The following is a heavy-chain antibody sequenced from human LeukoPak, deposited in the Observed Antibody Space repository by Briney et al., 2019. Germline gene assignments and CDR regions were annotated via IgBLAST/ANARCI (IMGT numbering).Heavy chain of an antibody. Sequence: GGSLRLSCEASRFSIEDFGMSWVRQPPGKGLEWVSGVTWNGGSTGYAASVEGRFTISRDNAKNSLYLQMNSLRAEDTALYYCAMKFSRDYYYMDVWGKGTTVTVSS. CDR1: RFSIEDFG. J-gene: IGHJ6*03. CDR3: AMKFSRDYYYMDV. CDR2: VTWNGGST. V-gene: IGHV3-20*04.